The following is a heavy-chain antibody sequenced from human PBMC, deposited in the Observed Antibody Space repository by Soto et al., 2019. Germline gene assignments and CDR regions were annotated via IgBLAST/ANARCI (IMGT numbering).Heavy chain of an antibody. CDR1: GGPINSPDYY. D-gene: IGHD1-1*01. V-gene: IGHV4-61*08. CDR3: ARDTTYYFDY. Sequence: SETLSLTCNVSGGPINSPDYYWSWIRQPPGKGLEWIGYIYYSGSTNYNPSLKSRVTISVDTSKNQFSLKLSSVTAADTAVYYCARDTTYYFDYWGQGTLVTVSS. CDR2: IYYSGST. J-gene: IGHJ4*02.